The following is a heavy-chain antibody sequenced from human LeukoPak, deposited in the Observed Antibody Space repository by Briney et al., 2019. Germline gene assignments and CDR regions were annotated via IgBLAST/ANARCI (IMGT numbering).Heavy chain of an antibody. CDR3: ARQGGYYDRSGYYTVIDI. CDR1: GGSISSYY. J-gene: IGHJ3*02. V-gene: IGHV4-59*08. D-gene: IGHD3-22*01. CDR2: IYYSRST. Sequence: PSETLSLTCTVSGGSISSYYWSWIRQPPGKGLEWIGYIYYSRSTNYNPSLKSRVTISVDTSKNQFPLKLSSVTAADTAVYYCARQGGYYDRSGYYTVIDIWGQGTMVTVSS.